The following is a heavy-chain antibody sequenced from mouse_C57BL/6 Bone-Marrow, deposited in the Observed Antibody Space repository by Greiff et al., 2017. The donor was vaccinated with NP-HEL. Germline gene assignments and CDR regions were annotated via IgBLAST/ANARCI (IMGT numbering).Heavy chain of an antibody. J-gene: IGHJ2*01. D-gene: IGHD1-1*01. CDR1: GYTFTSYG. Sequence: VKLQESGAELARPGASVKLSCKASGYTFTSYGISWVKQRTGQGLEWIGEIYPRSGNTYYNEKFKGKATLTADKSSSTAYMKLRSLTSEDSAVYFWARNYYGGSPDYWGQGTTLTVSS. CDR2: IYPRSGNT. CDR3: ARNYYGGSPDY. V-gene: IGHV1-81*01.